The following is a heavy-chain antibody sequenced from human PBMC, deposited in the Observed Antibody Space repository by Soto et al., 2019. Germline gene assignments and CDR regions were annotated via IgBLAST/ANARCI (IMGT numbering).Heavy chain of an antibody. J-gene: IGHJ4*02. Sequence: ASETLSLTCAVSGGSISSGGYSWSWIRQPPGKGLEWIGYIYHSGSTYYNPSLKSRVTISVDRSKNQFSLKLSSVTAADTAVYYCARDSTTVTTLDYWGQGTLVTVSS. D-gene: IGHD4-17*01. V-gene: IGHV4-30-2*01. CDR3: ARDSTTVTTLDY. CDR1: GGSISSGGYS. CDR2: IYHSGST.